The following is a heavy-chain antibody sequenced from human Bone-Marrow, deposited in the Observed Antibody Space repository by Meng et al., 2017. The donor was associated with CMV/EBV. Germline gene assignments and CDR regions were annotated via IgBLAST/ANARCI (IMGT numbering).Heavy chain of an antibody. D-gene: IGHD2-2*01. CDR2: IIPIFGTA. CDR1: GGYFISYA. V-gene: IGHV1-69*01. J-gene: IGHJ4*02. CDR3: ATVGEYPYYFDY. Sequence: QVQRVQSVAEVQDAGSSVKVFCKASGGYFISYAISWVRQAPGQGLEWMGGIIPIFGTANYVQKFQGRVTITADESTSTAYMELSSLRSEDTAVYYCATVGEYPYYFDYWGQGTLVTVSS.